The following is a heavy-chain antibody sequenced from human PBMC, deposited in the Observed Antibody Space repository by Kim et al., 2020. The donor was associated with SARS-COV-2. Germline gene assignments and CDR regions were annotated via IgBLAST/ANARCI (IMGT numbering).Heavy chain of an antibody. Sequence: ASVKVSCKASGYTFTGYYIHWVRQAPGQGLEWMGWINPNSGGTNYAQKFQGSVTMTRDTSISTAHMELSRLRSDDTAVYYCARANWGRGWLSAFDIWGQGTMVTVSS. CDR2: INPNSGGT. CDR1: GYTFTGYY. D-gene: IGHD6-19*01. J-gene: IGHJ3*02. V-gene: IGHV1-2*02. CDR3: ARANWGRGWLSAFDI.